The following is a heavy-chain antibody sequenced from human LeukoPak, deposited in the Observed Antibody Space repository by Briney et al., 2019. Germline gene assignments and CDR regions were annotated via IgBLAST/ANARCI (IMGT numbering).Heavy chain of an antibody. CDR3: AREGPGSSGWFFDY. D-gene: IGHD6-19*01. CDR1: GYIFTDYY. J-gene: IGHJ4*02. V-gene: IGHV1-2*02. CDR2: INPHSGGT. Sequence: ASVKVSCKASGYIFTDYYMHWVRQAPGQGLEWMGWINPHSGGTKYAQKFQGRVTMTRDTSITTAYMKVSRLRSDDTAVYYCAREGPGSSGWFFDYWGQGTLVSVSS.